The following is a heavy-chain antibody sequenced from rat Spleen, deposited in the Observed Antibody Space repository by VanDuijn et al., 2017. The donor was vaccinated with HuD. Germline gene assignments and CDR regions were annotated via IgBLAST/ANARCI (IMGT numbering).Heavy chain of an antibody. V-gene: IGHV6-6*01. Sequence: EVQLVESDGGLVQPGRSLKLSCATSGFTFSTAWMYWYRQFPEKRLEWVARIKAKSNNYATDYTESVKGRFTISRDDSKSSVYLQMSSLRSEDTATYYCTRGGYFRYWGQGVMVTVSS. CDR2: IKAKSNNYAT. CDR1: GFTFSTAW. D-gene: IGHD1-1*01. CDR3: TRGGYFRY. J-gene: IGHJ2*01.